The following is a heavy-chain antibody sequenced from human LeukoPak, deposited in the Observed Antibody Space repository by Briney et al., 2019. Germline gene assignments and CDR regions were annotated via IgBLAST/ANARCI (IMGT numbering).Heavy chain of an antibody. D-gene: IGHD1-26*01. Sequence: GASVKVSCKASGYTFTGYYMHWVRQAPGQGLEWMGWINPNSGGTNYAQKFQGRVTMTRDTSISTAYMELSRLRSDDTAVYYCARSRARIVGATNAFDIWGQGTMVTVSS. CDR3: ARSRARIVGATNAFDI. CDR1: GYTFTGYY. V-gene: IGHV1-2*02. CDR2: INPNSGGT. J-gene: IGHJ3*02.